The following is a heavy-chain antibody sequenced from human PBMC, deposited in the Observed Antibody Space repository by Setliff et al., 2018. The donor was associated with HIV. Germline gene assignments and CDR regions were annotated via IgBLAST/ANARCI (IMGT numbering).Heavy chain of an antibody. Sequence: GASVKVSCKASGHSFTTYFLHWVRQAPGQGLEWMGMINPSGGEPSYAQRFQGRVTMTRDTSTSTVFMDLSSLSFEDTAVYYYAVYGSPTYYFDYWGQGTPVTVSS. CDR3: AVYGSPTYYFDY. CDR1: GHSFTTYF. J-gene: IGHJ4*02. D-gene: IGHD6-13*01. V-gene: IGHV1-46*01. CDR2: INPSGGEP.